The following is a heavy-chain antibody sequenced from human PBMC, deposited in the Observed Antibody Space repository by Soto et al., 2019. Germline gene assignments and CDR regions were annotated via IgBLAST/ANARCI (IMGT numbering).Heavy chain of an antibody. J-gene: IGHJ5*02. CDR1: GSSISSYY. D-gene: IGHD2-21*01. CDR3: ARHNPIWWFDP. V-gene: IGHV4-59*08. CDR2: VHYSGST. Sequence: SETLSLTCTVSGSSISSYYWTWIRQPPGKGLEWIGYVHYSGSTYYNPSLKSRVTISVDTSENKFSLKLSSVTAADTALYYCARHNPIWWFDPWGQGTLVTVSS.